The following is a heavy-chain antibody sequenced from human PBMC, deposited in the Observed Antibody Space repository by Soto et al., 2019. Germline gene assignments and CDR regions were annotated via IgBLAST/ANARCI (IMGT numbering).Heavy chain of an antibody. V-gene: IGHV2-5*02. D-gene: IGHD5-18*01. CDR3: AHERRGAALVTPAVDI. CDR1: GFSLSTSGVG. CDR2: IYWDDDK. Sequence: QITLKESGPTLVKPTQTLTLTCTFSGFSLSTSGVGVGWIRQPPGKALEWLALIYWDDDKRYSPSLKSRLTSTTDTAKNQVVLTVTTTDPVDPATYHCAHERRGAALVTPAVDIWGQGTMVTVSS. J-gene: IGHJ3*02.